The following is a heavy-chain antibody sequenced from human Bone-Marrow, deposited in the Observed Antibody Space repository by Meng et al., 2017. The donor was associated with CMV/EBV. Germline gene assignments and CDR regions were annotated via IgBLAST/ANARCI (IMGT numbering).Heavy chain of an antibody. V-gene: IGHV3-21*01. CDR1: GFTFSSYS. Sequence: GGSLRLSCAASGFTFSSYSMNWVRQAPGKGLEWVSSISSSSSYIYYADSVKGRFTISRDNAKNSLYLQMNSLRAEDTAVYYCARAFTGTRNAFDIWGQGTMVTVSS. J-gene: IGHJ3*02. D-gene: IGHD1-7*01. CDR3: ARAFTGTRNAFDI. CDR2: ISSSSSYI.